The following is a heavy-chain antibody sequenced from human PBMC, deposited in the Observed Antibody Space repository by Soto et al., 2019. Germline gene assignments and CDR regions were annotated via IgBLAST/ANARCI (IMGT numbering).Heavy chain of an antibody. CDR2: IWYDGSNK. CDR3: ARDSGYDFVAPFFDY. V-gene: IGHV3-33*01. CDR1: GFTFSSYG. Sequence: GSLRLSCAASGFTFSSYGMHWVRQAPGKGLEWVAVIWYDGSNKYYADSVKGRFTISRDNSKNTLYLQMNSLRAEDTAVYYCARDSGYDFVAPFFDYWGQGTLVTVSS. J-gene: IGHJ4*02. D-gene: IGHD5-12*01.